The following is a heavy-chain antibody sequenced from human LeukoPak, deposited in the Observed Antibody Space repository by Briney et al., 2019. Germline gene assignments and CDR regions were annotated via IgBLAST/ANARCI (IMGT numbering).Heavy chain of an antibody. D-gene: IGHD3-10*01. Sequence: SETLSLTCTVSGGSISNYYWSWIRQPPGKGLGWIGYIYYSGSTNYNPSLKSRVTISVDTSKNQFSLKLSSVTAADTAMYYCARVGGSNYYYYGMDVWGQGTTVTVSS. CDR3: ARVGGSNYYYYGMDV. CDR1: GGSISNYY. J-gene: IGHJ6*02. CDR2: IYYSGST. V-gene: IGHV4-59*01.